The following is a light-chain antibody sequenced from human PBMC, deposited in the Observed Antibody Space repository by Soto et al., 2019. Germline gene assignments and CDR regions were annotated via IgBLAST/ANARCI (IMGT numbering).Light chain of an antibody. Sequence: DIQLTQSPSFLSASVGDTVTITCRASQGISTSLAWYQETPGMAPKLLICAASTLHSGVPSRFSGSGSGTEFTLTISGLQPEDFATYSCQQVNGYPFTFGGGTKVE. CDR3: QQVNGYPFT. CDR1: QGISTS. V-gene: IGKV1-9*01. J-gene: IGKJ4*01. CDR2: AAS.